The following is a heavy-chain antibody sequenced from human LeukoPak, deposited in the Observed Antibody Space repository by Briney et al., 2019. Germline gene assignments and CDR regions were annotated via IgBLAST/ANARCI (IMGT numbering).Heavy chain of an antibody. CDR2: IYHSGST. CDR1: GGSISSGGYS. CDR3: ARGSPTYDFWSGYNNWFDA. D-gene: IGHD3-3*01. V-gene: IGHV4-30-2*01. J-gene: IGHJ5*02. Sequence: PSETLSLTCAVSGGSISSGGYSWSWIRQPPGKGLEWIGYIYHSGSTYYNPSLKSRVTISVDRSKNQFSLKLSSVTAADTAVYYCARGSPTYDFWSGYNNWFDAWGQGTLVTVSS.